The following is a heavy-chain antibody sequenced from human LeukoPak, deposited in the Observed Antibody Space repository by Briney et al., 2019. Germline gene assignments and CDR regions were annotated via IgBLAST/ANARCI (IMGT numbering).Heavy chain of an antibody. V-gene: IGHV3-23*01. D-gene: IGHD2-15*01. J-gene: IGHJ4*02. CDR2: ISGSGGST. CDR3: AKNSGGTCYSHLDY. CDR1: GFTFSSYG. Sequence: PGGSLRLSCAASGFTFSSYGMTWVRQAPGKGLEWVSGISGSGGSTYYEDSVKDRFTISRDNPKNTLYLQMNSLRAEDTAVYYCAKNSGGTCYSHLDYWGQGTLVTVSS.